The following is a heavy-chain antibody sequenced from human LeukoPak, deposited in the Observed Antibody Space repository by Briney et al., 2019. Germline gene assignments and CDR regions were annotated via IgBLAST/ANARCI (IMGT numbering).Heavy chain of an antibody. V-gene: IGHV1-18*01. CDR1: GYTFTSYG. Sequence: ASVKVSCKASGYTFTSYGISWVRQAPGQGLEWMGWISAYNGNTNYAQKLQGRVTMTTDTSTSTAYMELRSLRPDDTAVYYCAGKSIGGWFDPWGQGTLVTVSS. CDR3: AGKSIGGWFDP. J-gene: IGHJ5*02. CDR2: ISAYNGNT. D-gene: IGHD3-16*01.